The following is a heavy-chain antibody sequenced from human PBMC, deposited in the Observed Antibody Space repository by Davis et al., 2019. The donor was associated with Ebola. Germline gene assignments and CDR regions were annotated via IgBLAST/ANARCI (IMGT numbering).Heavy chain of an antibody. CDR2: INAGNGNT. D-gene: IGHD5-24*01. CDR1: GYTFTSYA. Sequence: ASVKVSCKASGYTFTSYAMHWVRQAPGQRLEWMGWINAGNGNTKYSQKFQGRVTITRDTSASTAYMELSSLRSEDTAVYYCARDRGDGYIPFDYWGQGTLVTVSS. V-gene: IGHV1-3*01. J-gene: IGHJ4*02. CDR3: ARDRGDGYIPFDY.